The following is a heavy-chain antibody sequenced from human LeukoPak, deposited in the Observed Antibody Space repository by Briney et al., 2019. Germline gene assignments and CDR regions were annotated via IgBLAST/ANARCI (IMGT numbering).Heavy chain of an antibody. J-gene: IGHJ3*02. CDR2: ISSSSSYI. Sequence: PGGSLRLSCAASGFTFSSYSMNWVRQAPGKGLEWVSSISSSSSYIYYADSVKGRFTISRVNAKNSLYLQMNSLRAEDTAVYYCAREGANYYDSSGYPVDIWGQGTMVTVSS. CDR3: AREGANYYDSSGYPVDI. CDR1: GFTFSSYS. V-gene: IGHV3-21*01. D-gene: IGHD3-22*01.